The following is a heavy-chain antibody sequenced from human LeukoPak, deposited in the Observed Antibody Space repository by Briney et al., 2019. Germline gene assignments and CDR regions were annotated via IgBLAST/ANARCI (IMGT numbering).Heavy chain of an antibody. D-gene: IGHD1-26*01. CDR1: GGSFSGYY. V-gene: IGHV4-34*01. CDR3: ARGYSGSYYYYYYYMDV. CDR2: IYYSGST. J-gene: IGHJ6*03. Sequence: SETLSLTCAVYGGSFSGYYWSWIRQPPGKGLEWIGSIYYSGSTYYNPSLKSRVTISVDTSKNQFSLKLSSVTAADTAVYYCARGYSGSYYYYYYYMDVWGKGTTVTVSS.